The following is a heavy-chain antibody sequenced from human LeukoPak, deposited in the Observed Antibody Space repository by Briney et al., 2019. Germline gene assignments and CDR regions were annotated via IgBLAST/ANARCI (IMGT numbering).Heavy chain of an antibody. Sequence: GGSLRLSCAASGFTVSSSYMSWVRQAPGKGLEWVSAISGSGGSTYYADSVKGRFTISRDNSKNTLYLQMNSLRAEDTAVYYCAKRVDYYDSSGYYYWGQGTLVTVSS. J-gene: IGHJ4*02. CDR3: AKRVDYYDSSGYYY. V-gene: IGHV3-23*01. CDR2: ISGSGGST. D-gene: IGHD3-22*01. CDR1: GFTVSSSY.